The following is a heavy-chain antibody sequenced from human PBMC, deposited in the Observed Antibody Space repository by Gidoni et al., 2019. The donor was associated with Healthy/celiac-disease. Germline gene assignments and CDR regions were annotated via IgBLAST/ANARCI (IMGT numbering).Heavy chain of an antibody. V-gene: IGHV3-23*01. Sequence: EVQLLESGGGLVQPGGSLRLSCAASGFTFSSYAMSWVRQAPGKGLEWVSAISGSGGSTYYADSVKGRFTISRDNSKNTLYLQMNSLRAEDTAVYYCAKGSHGSGSYQTHSDRWGQGTLVTVSS. CDR3: AKGSHGSGSYQTHSDR. D-gene: IGHD3-10*01. CDR1: GFTFSSYA. CDR2: ISGSGGST. J-gene: IGHJ4*02.